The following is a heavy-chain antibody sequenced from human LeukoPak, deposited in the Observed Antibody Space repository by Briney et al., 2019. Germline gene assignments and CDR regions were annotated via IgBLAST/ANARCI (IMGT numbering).Heavy chain of an antibody. J-gene: IGHJ5*02. CDR3: ARTQNYYVSGSYLS. D-gene: IGHD3-10*01. Sequence: PGRSLRLSRATSGFTFSSYGMHWVRQAPGKGLEWVAAIYYDGSSKYYADSVKGRFTISRDNSKHTLDLPMNSLRADDMAVYYCARTQNYYVSGSYLSWGQGTLVTVSS. CDR2: IYYDGSSK. V-gene: IGHV3-33*01. CDR1: GFTFSSYG.